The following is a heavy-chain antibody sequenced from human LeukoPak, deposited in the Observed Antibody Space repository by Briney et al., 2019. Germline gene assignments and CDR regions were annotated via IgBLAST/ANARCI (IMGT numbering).Heavy chain of an antibody. V-gene: IGHV4-59*12. J-gene: IGHJ4*02. D-gene: IGHD2-15*01. CDR1: GGSISSYY. CDR3: ARDRGGSSIFDY. CDR2: IYYSGST. Sequence: PSETLSLTCTVSGGSISSYYWSWIRQPPGKGLEWIGYIYYSGSTYYNPSLKSRVTISVDTSKNQFSLKLSSVTAADTAVYYCARDRGGSSIFDYWGQGTLVTVSS.